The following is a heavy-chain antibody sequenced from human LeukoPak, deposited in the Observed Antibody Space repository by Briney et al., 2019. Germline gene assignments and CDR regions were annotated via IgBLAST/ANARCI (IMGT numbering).Heavy chain of an antibody. J-gene: IGHJ4*02. D-gene: IGHD6-13*01. V-gene: IGHV3-23*01. Sequence: PGGSLRLSCAASGFTFSSYAMSWVRQAPGKGLEWVSAISGSGGSTYYADSVKGRFTISRDNSKNTLYLQMNSLRAEDTAVYYCAKEVEGGSSWSVGGFVRRRYYFDYWGQGTLVTVSS. CDR1: GFTFSSYA. CDR2: ISGSGGST. CDR3: AKEVEGGSSWSVGGFVRRRYYFDY.